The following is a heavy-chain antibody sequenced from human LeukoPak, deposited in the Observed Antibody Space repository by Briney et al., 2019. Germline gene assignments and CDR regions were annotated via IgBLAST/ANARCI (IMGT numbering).Heavy chain of an antibody. V-gene: IGHV4-61*02. Sequence: SETLSITCTVSGGSISSGSYCWSWIRQPAGGGLGWIGRIYTSWSTNYNPSLKSRVTISVDTSKNQFSLKLSSVTAADTAVYYCASELAGIFDYWGQGTLVTVSS. J-gene: IGHJ4*02. CDR1: GGSISSGSYC. CDR3: ASELAGIFDY. D-gene: IGHD3-10*01. CDR2: IYTSWST.